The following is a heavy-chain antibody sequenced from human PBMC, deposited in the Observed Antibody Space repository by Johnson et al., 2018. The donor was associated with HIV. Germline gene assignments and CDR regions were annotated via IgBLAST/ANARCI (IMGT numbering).Heavy chain of an antibody. CDR1: GFTVSSNY. J-gene: IGHJ3*02. CDR2: INSDGSST. CDR3: ARDQGELRRTHAFDI. V-gene: IGHV3-74*01. D-gene: IGHD1-14*01. Sequence: VQLVESGGGLVQPGGSLRLSCAASGFTVSSNYMSWVRQAPGKGLVWVSRINSDGSSTSYADSVKGRFTISRDNAKNTLYLQMNSLRHEDTAVYYCARDQGELRRTHAFDIWGQGTMVTVSS.